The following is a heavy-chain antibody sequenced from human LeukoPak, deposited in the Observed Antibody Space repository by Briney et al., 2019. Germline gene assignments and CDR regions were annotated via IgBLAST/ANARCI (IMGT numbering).Heavy chain of an antibody. CDR1: GYTFTSYD. J-gene: IGHJ4*02. D-gene: IGHD6-13*01. V-gene: IGHV1-8*01. CDR3: ARDRRIAAAGTLSY. Sequence: ASVKVSCKASGYTFTSYDINWVRQATGQGLEWMGWMNPNSGNTGYAQKFQGRVTMTRNTSISTAYMELNSLRSEDTAVYYCARDRRIAAAGTLSYWGQGTLVTVSS. CDR2: MNPNSGNT.